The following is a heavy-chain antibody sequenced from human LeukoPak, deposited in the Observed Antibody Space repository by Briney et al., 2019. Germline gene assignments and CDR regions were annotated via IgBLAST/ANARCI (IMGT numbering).Heavy chain of an antibody. CDR3: ARDPYGSGFFDY. V-gene: IGHV4-61*02. Sequence: SQTLSLTCTVSGGSISSGSYYWSWIRQPAGKGLEWIGRIYTSGSTNYNPSLKGRVTISVDTSKNQFSLKLSSVTAAGTAVYYCARDPYGSGFFDYWGQGTLVTVSS. D-gene: IGHD3-10*01. CDR2: IYTSGST. J-gene: IGHJ4*02. CDR1: GGSISSGSYY.